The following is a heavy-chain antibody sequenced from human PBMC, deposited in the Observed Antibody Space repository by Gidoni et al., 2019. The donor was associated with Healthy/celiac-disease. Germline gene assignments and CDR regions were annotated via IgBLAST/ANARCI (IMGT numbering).Heavy chain of an antibody. D-gene: IGHD2-15*01. CDR2: VDPEDGET. CDR3: ATARRAGYSDP. Sequence: EVQLVQTGAKVKKPGATVKISCKVSGYTFTDYYMSCLPQAPGKGLESMVLVDPEDGETIYAAKFPGRVTISADTSTDTAYMELSSLRSEDTAVYSCATARRAGYSDPWGQGTLVTVSS. J-gene: IGHJ5*02. V-gene: IGHV1-69-2*01. CDR1: GYTFTDYY.